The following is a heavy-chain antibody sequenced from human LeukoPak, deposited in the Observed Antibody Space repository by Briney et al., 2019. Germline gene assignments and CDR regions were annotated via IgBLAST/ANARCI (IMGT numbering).Heavy chain of an antibody. CDR2: IKQDSSES. J-gene: IGHJ4*02. CDR1: GFTFNTYW. CDR3: TRDGTRITGTPDF. D-gene: IGHD1-7*01. Sequence: GGSLRLSCVVSGFTFNTYWMTWVRQAPGKGLEWVANIKQDSSESFYLDSVKGRFTISRDNAKSSLYLQMNNLRVEDSAVYYCTRDGTRITGTPDFWGQGVLVTVSS. V-gene: IGHV3-7*01.